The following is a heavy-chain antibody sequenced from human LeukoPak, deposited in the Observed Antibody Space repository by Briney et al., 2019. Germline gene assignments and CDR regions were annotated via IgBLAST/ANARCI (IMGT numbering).Heavy chain of an antibody. D-gene: IGHD4-17*01. CDR3: VKDPAYGGPVTFDI. Sequence: GGSLRLSCTDSTLRFADYAMHWVRQAPGEGLEWVSSITWNSGTILYADSVKGRFTISRDNAKKSLYLETNSLRPDDTALYYCVKDPAYGGPVTFDIWGQGTMVAVSS. V-gene: IGHV3-9*01. J-gene: IGHJ3*02. CDR1: TLRFADYA. CDR2: ITWNSGTI.